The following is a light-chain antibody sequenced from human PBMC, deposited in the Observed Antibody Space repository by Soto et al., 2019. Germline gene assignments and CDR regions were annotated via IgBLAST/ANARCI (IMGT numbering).Light chain of an antibody. Sequence: EIVMTQSPATLSVSPGERATLSCRASQSVSNNLAWYQQKPGQAPRLLIYDASTRATGIPAKFSGSGSGIELTLTISSLQSEDFAVYYCQQYNKWPSWTFGQGTKVEIK. V-gene: IGKV3-15*01. J-gene: IGKJ1*01. CDR2: DAS. CDR3: QQYNKWPSWT. CDR1: QSVSNN.